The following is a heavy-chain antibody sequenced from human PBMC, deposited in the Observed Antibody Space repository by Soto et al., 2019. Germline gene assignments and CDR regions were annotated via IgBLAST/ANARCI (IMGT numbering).Heavy chain of an antibody. CDR2: ISAYNGNT. Sequence: ASVKVSCKASGYTFSDYAVTWVGQAPGQGLEWMGWISAYNGNTKYAQKFQGRVSMTTDTATNTAHMELRTLGSDDTAVYYCARAGPSSTVYPLIVHWFEPWGEGTLLTLSS. D-gene: IGHD2-8*01. J-gene: IGHJ5*02. CDR3: ARAGPSSTVYPLIVHWFEP. CDR1: GYTFSDYA. V-gene: IGHV1-18*04.